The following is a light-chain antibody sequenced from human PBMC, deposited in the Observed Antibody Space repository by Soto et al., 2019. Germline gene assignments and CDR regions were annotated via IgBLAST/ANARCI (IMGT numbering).Light chain of an antibody. CDR1: QDISNH. V-gene: IGKV1-33*01. Sequence: DIQLTQSPSSLSASVGDRVTITCQASQDISNHLNWYQQKPGKAPNLLIYDACDLETGVPSRLSGGGSGTFFSFSINSLQPEDIATYYCQKHDGVPLFGPGTKVEIK. CDR2: DAC. CDR3: QKHDGVPL. J-gene: IGKJ3*01.